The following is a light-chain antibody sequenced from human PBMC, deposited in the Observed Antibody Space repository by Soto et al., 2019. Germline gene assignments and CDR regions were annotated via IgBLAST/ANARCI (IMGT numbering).Light chain of an antibody. V-gene: IGLV1-40*01. CDR2: ANS. J-gene: IGLJ2*01. CDR1: SSNIGAGYD. CDR3: QSYDSSLSGVV. Sequence: QLVLTQPPSVSGAPGQRVTISCTGSSSNIGAGYDVHWYQQLPGTAPKLLIYANSNRPSGVPDRFSGSKSGTSASLAITGLQAGDEADYYCQSYDSSLSGVVFGGGTQLTVL.